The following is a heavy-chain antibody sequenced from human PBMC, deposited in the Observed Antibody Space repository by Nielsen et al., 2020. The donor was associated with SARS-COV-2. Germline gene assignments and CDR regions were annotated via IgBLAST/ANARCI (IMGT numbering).Heavy chain of an antibody. CDR2: IYYSGST. CDR1: GYSISSSNW. CDR3: ARTHDYYDSSRLDY. J-gene: IGHJ4*02. D-gene: IGHD3-22*01. V-gene: IGHV4-28*01. Sequence: SETLSLTCAVSGYSISSSNWWGWIRQPPGKGLEWIGYIYYSGSTYYNPSLKSRVTMSVVTSKNQFSLKLSSVTAVDTAVYYCARTHDYYDSSRLDYWGQGTLVTVSS.